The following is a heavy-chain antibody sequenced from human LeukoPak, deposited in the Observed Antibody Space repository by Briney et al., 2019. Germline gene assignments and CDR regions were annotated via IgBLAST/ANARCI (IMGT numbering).Heavy chain of an antibody. V-gene: IGHV4-59*01. CDR2: IYYSGST. Sequence: SETLSLTCTVSGGSISSYYWSWIRQPPGKGLEWIGYIYYSGSTNYNPSLKSRVTISVDTSKNQFSLKLSSVTAANTAVYYCARDRSSYFDYWGQGTLVTVSS. CDR1: GGSISSYY. J-gene: IGHJ4*02. CDR3: ARDRSSYFDY.